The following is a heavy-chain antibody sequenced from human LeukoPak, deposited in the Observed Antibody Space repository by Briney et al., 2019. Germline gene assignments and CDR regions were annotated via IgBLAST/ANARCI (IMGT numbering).Heavy chain of an antibody. D-gene: IGHD3-3*01. J-gene: IGHJ4*02. CDR3: ARDQPVTLYYYDFWSGYYLLDY. CDR1: GYTFTGYY. V-gene: IGHV1-2*02. Sequence: GASVKVSCKASGYTFTGYYMHWVRQAPGQGLEWMGWINPNSGGTNYAQKFQGRVTMTRDTSISTAYMELSRLRSDDTAVYYCARDQPVTLYYYDFWSGYYLLDYWGQGTLVTVSS. CDR2: INPNSGGT.